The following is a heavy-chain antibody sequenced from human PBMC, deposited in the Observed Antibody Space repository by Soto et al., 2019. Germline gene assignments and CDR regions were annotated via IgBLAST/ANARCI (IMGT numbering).Heavy chain of an antibody. V-gene: IGHV5-51*01. CDR1: GYSFTSYW. Sequence: PGESLKISCKGSGYSFTSYWIGWVRQMPGKGLEWMGIIYPGDSDTRYSPSFQGQVTISADKSISTAYLQWSSLKASDTAMYYCARQRGSGSYQKYYYYYYGMDVWGQGTTVTAP. CDR2: IYPGDSDT. CDR3: ARQRGSGSYQKYYYYYYGMDV. D-gene: IGHD3-10*01. J-gene: IGHJ6*02.